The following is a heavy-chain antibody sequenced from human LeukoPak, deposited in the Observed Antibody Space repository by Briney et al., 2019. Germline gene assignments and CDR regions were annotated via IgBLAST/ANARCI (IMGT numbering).Heavy chain of an antibody. D-gene: IGHD3-10*01. Sequence: PSETLSLTCAAYGGSFSGYYWSWIRQPPGKGLEWIGEINHSGSTNYNPSLKSRVTISVDTSKNQFSLKLSSVTAADTAVYYCARGAPITMVRGYHNFDYWGQGTLVTVSS. CDR3: ARGAPITMVRGYHNFDY. V-gene: IGHV4-34*01. CDR2: INHSGST. J-gene: IGHJ4*02. CDR1: GGSFSGYY.